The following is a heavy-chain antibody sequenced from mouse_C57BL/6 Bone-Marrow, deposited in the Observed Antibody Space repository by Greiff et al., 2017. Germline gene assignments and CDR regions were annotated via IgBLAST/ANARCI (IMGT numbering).Heavy chain of an antibody. CDR2: MDPNSGGT. D-gene: IGHD3-2*02. CDR1: VYTFTSYW. CDR3: ARSDSSGGDY. J-gene: IGHJ2*01. V-gene: IGHV1-72*01. Sequence: VQLQQPGAELVKPGASVQLSCKASVYTFTSYWIPWVKQRPGRGLEWIGRMDPNSGGTKYNEKFKGKATLTVDEPSSTAYMQLSSLTSEDSAVYYCARSDSSGGDYWGQGTTLTVS.